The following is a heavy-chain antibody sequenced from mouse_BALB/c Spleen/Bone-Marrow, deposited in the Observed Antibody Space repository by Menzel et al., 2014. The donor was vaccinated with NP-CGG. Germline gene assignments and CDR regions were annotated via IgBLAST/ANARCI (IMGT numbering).Heavy chain of an antibody. J-gene: IGHJ3*01. CDR2: INPDSGTI. CDR1: GFDFSRFW. CDR3: TRLHYYGYSAY. D-gene: IGHD1-2*01. V-gene: IGHV4-1*02. Sequence: VQRVESGGGLVQPGGSLELSCAASGFDFSRFWMSWVRQAPGKGLEWIGEINPDSGTINYTPSLKDKFIISRVNAKNTLYLQKSKVRSEDTALYYCTRLHYYGYSAYWGQGTLVTVST.